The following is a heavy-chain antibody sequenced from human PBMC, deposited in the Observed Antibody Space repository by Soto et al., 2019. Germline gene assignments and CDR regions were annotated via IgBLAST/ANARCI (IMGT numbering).Heavy chain of an antibody. V-gene: IGHV6-1*01. CDR2: TYYRSKWKN. J-gene: IGHJ4*02. CDR1: GDSVASNRAT. D-gene: IGHD6-13*01. Sequence: SQTLSLTCVISGDSVASNRATGDCGIQSPSRGLEWLGRTYYRSKWKNDYALSVNSRITINPDTSKNQLSLQLSSVTPDDTAIYYCVRGVDSSFDYWGQGTLVTVSS. CDR3: VRGVDSSFDY.